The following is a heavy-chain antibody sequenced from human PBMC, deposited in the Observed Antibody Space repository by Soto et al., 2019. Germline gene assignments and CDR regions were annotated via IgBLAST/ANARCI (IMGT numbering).Heavy chain of an antibody. Sequence: EVQLLESGGGLVQPGGSMRLSCAASGFTFSSYAMSWVRQAPGKGLEWVSAISGSGGSTYYADSVKGRFTISRDNSKNTLYLQMNSLRAEDTAVYYCAKDPPGGGSWYVSFDYWGQGTLVTVSS. J-gene: IGHJ4*02. CDR2: ISGSGGST. V-gene: IGHV3-23*01. D-gene: IGHD6-13*01. CDR3: AKDPPGGGSWYVSFDY. CDR1: GFTFSSYA.